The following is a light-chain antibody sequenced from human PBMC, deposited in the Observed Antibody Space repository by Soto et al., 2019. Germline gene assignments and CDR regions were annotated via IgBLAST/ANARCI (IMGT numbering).Light chain of an antibody. Sequence: EIVMTQSPDTLSLSPGERATLSCRASQSIDSNLAWYQQKPGQAPRLLIYRASTRATGVPARFSGSWSGTEFTLTISSLQSEDFAVYYWQQYNIWPLTFGGGTELEIK. V-gene: IGKV3-15*01. CDR3: QQYNIWPLT. J-gene: IGKJ4*01. CDR1: QSIDSN. CDR2: RAS.